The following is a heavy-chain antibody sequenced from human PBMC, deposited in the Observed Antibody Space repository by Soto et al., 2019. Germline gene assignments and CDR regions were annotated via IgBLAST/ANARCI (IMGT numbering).Heavy chain of an antibody. Sequence: QITLKESGPTVVKPTQTLTLTCTFSGFSLNNDGVGVGWIRQPPGKAPEWLALIYWDDDTRYSPSLRSRLTITKDSSKNPVVLTMTNMDPVDTATYFCAHSSLNYKKWFDPWGQGTLVTVSS. V-gene: IGHV2-5*02. D-gene: IGHD1-1*01. J-gene: IGHJ5*02. CDR3: AHSSLNYKKWFDP. CDR1: GFSLNNDGVG. CDR2: IYWDDDT.